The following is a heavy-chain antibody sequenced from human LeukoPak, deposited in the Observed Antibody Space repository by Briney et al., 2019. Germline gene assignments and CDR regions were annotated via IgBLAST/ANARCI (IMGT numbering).Heavy chain of an antibody. CDR2: IKSKTDGGTT. Sequence: GGSLRLSCAGSGFTFSDAWMSWVRQAPGKGLEWVGRIKSKTDGGTTDYAAPVKGRFTISRGDSKNTLYLQMHSLTVEDTALYYCTTHIVVVTSLYYLDDWGQGTLVTVSS. D-gene: IGHD2-21*02. CDR3: TTHIVVVTSLYYLDD. J-gene: IGHJ4*02. CDR1: GFTFSDAW. V-gene: IGHV3-15*01.